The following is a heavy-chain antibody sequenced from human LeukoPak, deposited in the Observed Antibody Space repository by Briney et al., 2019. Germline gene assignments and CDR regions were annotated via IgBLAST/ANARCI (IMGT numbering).Heavy chain of an antibody. CDR1: GFTFSDYY. D-gene: IGHD6-19*01. CDR3: ARDGSSGWHSDY. Sequence: PGGSLRLSCAASGFTFSDYYMSWIRQAPGKGLECVSYISSSGSTIYYADSVKGRFTISRDNAKNSLYLQMNSVRAEDTALYYCARDGSSGWHSDYWGQGTLVTVSS. CDR2: ISSSGSTI. V-gene: IGHV3-11*01. J-gene: IGHJ4*02.